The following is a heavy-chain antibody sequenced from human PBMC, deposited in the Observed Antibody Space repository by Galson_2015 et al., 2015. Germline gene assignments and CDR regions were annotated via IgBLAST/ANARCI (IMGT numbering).Heavy chain of an antibody. CDR1: GFTFGSYA. CDR3: ARTERGDY. D-gene: IGHD1-14*01. J-gene: IGHJ4*02. V-gene: IGHV3-23*01. CDR2: ISGSGGNT. Sequence: SLRLSCAASGFTFGSYAMNWGRQAPGKGLEWVSSISGSGGNTEYADSVKGRFTISRDNSKNTLYLEMNSLRAEDTAVYYCARTERGDYWGQGTLVTVSS.